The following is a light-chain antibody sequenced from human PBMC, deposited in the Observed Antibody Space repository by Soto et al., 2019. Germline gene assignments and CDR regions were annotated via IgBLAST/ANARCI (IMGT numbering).Light chain of an antibody. J-gene: IGKJ1*01. V-gene: IGKV3-11*01. CDR3: QQRTNWPPWT. Sequence: EIVLTQSPATLSLSPGERATLSCRASQSVSSYLDWYQQKPGQAPRLLIYDASNRATGTPARFSGSGSGTDFTLTISSLEPEYFAVYYCQQRTNWPPWTFAQATKVGIK. CDR2: DAS. CDR1: QSVSSY.